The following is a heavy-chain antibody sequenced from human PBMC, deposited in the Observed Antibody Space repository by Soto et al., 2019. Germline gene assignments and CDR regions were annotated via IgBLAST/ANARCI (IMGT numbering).Heavy chain of an antibody. CDR3: ARYDYEGYYFDY. J-gene: IGHJ4*02. D-gene: IGHD4-17*01. CDR1: GGSISSYY. CDR2: IYYSGST. V-gene: IGHV4-59*12. Sequence: TLETLSLTCTVSGGSISSYYWSWIRQPPGKGLEWIGYIYYSGSTNYNPSLKSRVTISVDTSKNQFSLKLSSVTAADTAVYYCARYDYEGYYFDYWGQGTLVTVSS.